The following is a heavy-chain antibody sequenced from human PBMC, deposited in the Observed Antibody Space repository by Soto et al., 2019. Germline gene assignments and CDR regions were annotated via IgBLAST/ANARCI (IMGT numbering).Heavy chain of an antibody. Sequence: SVKVSCKASGGTFSSYAINWVRQAPGQGLEWMGGIIPIFATADYAQKLQGRVTMTTDTSTTTAYMELRSLRSDDTAVYYCARVYCSGGSCYSIDYWGQGTMVTFSS. CDR2: IIPIFATA. D-gene: IGHD2-15*01. CDR1: GGTFSSYA. V-gene: IGHV1-69*05. J-gene: IGHJ4*02. CDR3: ARVYCSGGSCYSIDY.